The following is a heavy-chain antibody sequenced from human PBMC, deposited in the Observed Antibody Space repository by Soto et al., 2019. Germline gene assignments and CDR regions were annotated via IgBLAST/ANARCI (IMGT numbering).Heavy chain of an antibody. J-gene: IGHJ5*02. CDR1: GYQLTHYY. V-gene: IGHV1-2*06. D-gene: IGHD6-19*01. CDR3: ARIMAVAPYSDP. Sequence: ASVKVSCKASGYQLTHYYIHWVRQAPGEGLQGMGRINPKSGGTTYAQTFQGRVTMTRDTSINTAYLELSSLKSDDTAVYYCARIMAVAPYSDPSGTGPLLTVFS. CDR2: INPKSGGT.